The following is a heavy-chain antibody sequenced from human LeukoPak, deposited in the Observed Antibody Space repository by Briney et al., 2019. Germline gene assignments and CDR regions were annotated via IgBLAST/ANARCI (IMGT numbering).Heavy chain of an antibody. CDR2: IWYDGSNR. CDR3: ARDFGFSPSSGYSFDY. D-gene: IGHD3-22*01. J-gene: IGHJ4*02. Sequence: GRSLRLSCAASGFTFSRYGMHWVRQAPGKGLEWVAAIWYDGSNRQYADSVKGRFTISRDNSKNTLYLQMNSLRAEDTAVYYCARDFGFSPSSGYSFDYWGQGTLVTVSS. V-gene: IGHV3-33*01. CDR1: GFTFSRYG.